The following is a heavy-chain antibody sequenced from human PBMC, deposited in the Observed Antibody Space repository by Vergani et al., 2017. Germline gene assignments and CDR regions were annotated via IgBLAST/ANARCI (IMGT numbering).Heavy chain of an antibody. CDR1: GFSLSTSGMR. Sequence: QVTLKESGPALVKPTQTLTLPCTFSGFSLSTSGMRVSWIRHPPGKALEWLARIDWDDDKFYSTSLKTRLTISKDTSKNQVVLTMTNMDPVDTATYYCARSSNWGSTGFDYWGQGTLVTVSS. V-gene: IGHV2-70*04. J-gene: IGHJ4*02. CDR3: ARSSNWGSTGFDY. CDR2: IDWDDDK. D-gene: IGHD7-27*01.